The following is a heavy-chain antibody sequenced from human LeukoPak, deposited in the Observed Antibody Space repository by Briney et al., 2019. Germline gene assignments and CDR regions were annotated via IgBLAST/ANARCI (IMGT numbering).Heavy chain of an antibody. D-gene: IGHD4-23*01. CDR3: ARGWLAETTVVTPYNY. V-gene: IGHV1-69*13. J-gene: IGHJ4*02. CDR1: GGTFSSYA. Sequence: ASVKVSCKASGGTFSSYATSWVRQAPGQGLEWMGGIIPIFGTANYAQKFQGRVTITADESTSTAYMELSSLRSEDTAVYYCARGWLAETTVVTPYNYWGQGTLVTVSS. CDR2: IIPIFGTA.